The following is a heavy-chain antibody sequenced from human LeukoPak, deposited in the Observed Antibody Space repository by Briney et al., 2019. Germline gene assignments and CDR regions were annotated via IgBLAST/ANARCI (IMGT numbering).Heavy chain of an antibody. CDR1: GYTFTSYG. V-gene: IGHV1-18*01. CDR3: ARDLVAATHFDP. D-gene: IGHD2-15*01. Sequence: ASVKVSCTASGYTFTSYGISWVRQAPGQGLEWMGWISAYNGNTNYAQKLQGRATMTTDTSTSTAYMELRSLRSDDTAVYYCARDLVAATHFDPWGQGTLVTVSS. CDR2: ISAYNGNT. J-gene: IGHJ5*02.